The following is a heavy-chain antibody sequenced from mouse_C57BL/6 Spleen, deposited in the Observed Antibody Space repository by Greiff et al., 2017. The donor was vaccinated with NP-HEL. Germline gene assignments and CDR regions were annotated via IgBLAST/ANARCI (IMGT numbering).Heavy chain of an antibody. CDR2: ISDGGSYT. CDR3: ARDGGTSRYFDV. Sequence: DVKLVESGGGLVKPGGSLKLSCAASGFTFSSYAMSWVRQTPEKRLAWVATISDGGSYTYYPDNVKGRFTISRDNAKNNLYLQMSHLKSEDTAMYYCARDGGTSRYFDVWGTGTTVTVSS. J-gene: IGHJ1*03. CDR1: GFTFSSYA. D-gene: IGHD3-3*01. V-gene: IGHV5-4*01.